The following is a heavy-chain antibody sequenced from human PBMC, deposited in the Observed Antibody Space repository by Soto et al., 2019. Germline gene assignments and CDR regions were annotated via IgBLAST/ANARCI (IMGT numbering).Heavy chain of an antibody. V-gene: IGHV3-23*01. CDR1: GFTFSSYD. J-gene: IGHJ3*02. CDR3: AKEDDLWTNGHFNI. CDR2: ISGSGGSA. D-gene: IGHD3-3*01. Sequence: GGSLRLSCAASGFTFSSYDMSWVRQAPGKGLEWVSAISGSGGSAFYADSAKGRFTISRDNSKNTLYVQMNSLRSEDTAIYYCAKEDDLWTNGHFNIWGQGTLVTVSS.